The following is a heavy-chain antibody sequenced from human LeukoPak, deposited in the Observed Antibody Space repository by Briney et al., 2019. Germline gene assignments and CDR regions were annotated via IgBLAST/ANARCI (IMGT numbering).Heavy chain of an antibody. CDR1: GFIFSTYN. CDR3: ARDKKPLIADNWFDP. V-gene: IGHV3-21*06. Sequence: GGSLRLSCTASGFIFSTYNMNWVRQAPGKGLEWVSSIGTSGDYIYYADPVQGRFTISRDDAKNSLYLQLNSLRAEDTAVYYCARDKKPLIADNWFDPWGQGTLVTVSS. CDR2: IGTSGDYI. D-gene: IGHD6-13*01. J-gene: IGHJ5*02.